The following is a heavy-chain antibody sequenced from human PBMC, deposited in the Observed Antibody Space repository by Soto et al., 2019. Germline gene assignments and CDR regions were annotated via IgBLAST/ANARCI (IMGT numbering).Heavy chain of an antibody. CDR1: GYSFTSYW. D-gene: IGHD3-3*01. CDR2: IDPSDSYT. V-gene: IGHV5-10-1*01. CDR3: ACYDKCLEYYGMAV. Sequence: GESLKISLKGSGYSFTSYWISWVRQMPGKGLEWMGRIDPSDSYTNYSPSFQGHVTISADKPISTAYLQWSSLKASDTAMYYWACYDKCLEYYGMAVGGQGATVTVSS. J-gene: IGHJ6*02.